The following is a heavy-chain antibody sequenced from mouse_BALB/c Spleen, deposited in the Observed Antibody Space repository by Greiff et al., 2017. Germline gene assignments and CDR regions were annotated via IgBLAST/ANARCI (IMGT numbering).Heavy chain of an antibody. CDR2: ISSGGSYT. D-gene: IGHD1-1*01. V-gene: IGHV5-9-3*01. J-gene: IGHJ2*01. Sequence: EVKLMESGGGLVKPGGSLKLSCAASGFTFSSYAMSWVRQTPEKRLEWVATISSGGSYTYYPDSVKGRFTISRDNAKNTLYLQMSSLRSEDTAMYYCARLGFVRGYFDYWGQGTTLTVSS. CDR3: ARLGFVRGYFDY. CDR1: GFTFSSYA.